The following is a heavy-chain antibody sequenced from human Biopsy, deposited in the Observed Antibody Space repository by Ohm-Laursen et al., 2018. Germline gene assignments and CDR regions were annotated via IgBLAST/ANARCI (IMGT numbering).Heavy chain of an antibody. CDR2: VYISGGT. Sequence: GTLSLTCTVSGGSINSHHWSWIRQPAGKGLEWIGRVYISGGTTYNPSLKSRVTMSLDTSKNQFSLRLRSVTAADTAVYYCARDSPSYADYPFDYWGQGTLVTVSS. D-gene: IGHD4-17*01. V-gene: IGHV4-4*07. J-gene: IGHJ4*02. CDR1: GGSINSHH. CDR3: ARDSPSYADYPFDY.